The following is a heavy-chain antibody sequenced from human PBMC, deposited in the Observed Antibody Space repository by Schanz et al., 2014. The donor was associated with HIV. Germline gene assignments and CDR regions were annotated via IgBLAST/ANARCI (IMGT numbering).Heavy chain of an antibody. CDR1: GFIFSDHF. J-gene: IGHJ6*02. CDR2: RRVKSDSYAT. D-gene: IGHD2-21*02. CDR3: RGDRFYYGVAF. Sequence: EVQVVESGGGLVQPGGSLRLSCTTSGFIFSDHFMGWVRQAPGKGLEWVARRRVKSDSYATEYAASVTGRFTISRDDTKNSVYLQMNSLNIEDTAVYYWRGDRFYYGVAFWGQGTTVTVS. V-gene: IGHV3-72*01.